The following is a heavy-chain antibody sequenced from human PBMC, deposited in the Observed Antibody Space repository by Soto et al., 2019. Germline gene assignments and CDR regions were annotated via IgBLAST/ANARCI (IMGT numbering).Heavy chain of an antibody. Sequence: ASVKVSCKASGFTFTDYAIHWVRQAPGQRLEWMGWINAGNGNSKCSQKFQGRVTLTRDTSATTVYMEMSSLTSEDMAVYYCAREFQSLRSTWREYFQPWGQGTLVTVSS. CDR3: AREFQSLRSTWREYFQP. V-gene: IGHV1-3*01. D-gene: IGHD1-26*01. CDR1: GFTFTDYA. CDR2: INAGNGNS. J-gene: IGHJ1*01.